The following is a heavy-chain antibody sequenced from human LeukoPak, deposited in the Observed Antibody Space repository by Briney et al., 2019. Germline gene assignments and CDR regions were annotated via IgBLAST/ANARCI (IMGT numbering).Heavy chain of an antibody. CDR1: GFTFSSYR. Sequence: PGGSLRLSCAASGFTFSSYRLHGVRQAPGKGLVWVSHINSDGSSTGYADSVKGRLTISRDNAKNTLFLQMNSLRAEDTAVYYCARNPGMDVWGQGTTVTVSS. V-gene: IGHV3-74*01. CDR2: INSDGSST. J-gene: IGHJ6*02. CDR3: ARNPGMDV.